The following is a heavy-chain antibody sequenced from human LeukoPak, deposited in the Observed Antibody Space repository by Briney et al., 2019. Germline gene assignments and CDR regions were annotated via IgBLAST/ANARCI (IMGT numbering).Heavy chain of an antibody. CDR1: GFTFSSYA. Sequence: GGSLRLSCAASGFTFSSYAISWVRQAPGKGLEWISSIRGSGDNTYYADSVKGRFTISRDNAKNSLYLQMNSLRAEDTAVYYCARDHLIYCSSTSCYIHYYYYGMDVWGQGATVTVSS. CDR3: ARDHLIYCSSTSCYIHYYYYGMDV. D-gene: IGHD2-2*02. J-gene: IGHJ6*02. V-gene: IGHV3-23*01. CDR2: IRGSGDNT.